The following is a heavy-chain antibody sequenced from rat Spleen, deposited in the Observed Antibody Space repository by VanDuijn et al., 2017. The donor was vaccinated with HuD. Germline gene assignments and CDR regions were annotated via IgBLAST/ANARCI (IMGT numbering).Heavy chain of an antibody. J-gene: IGHJ2*01. Sequence: EVQLVESGGGLEQPGRSLKLSCAASGFTFNDYYMAWVRQAPKKGLEWVASISYDGTATYYRDSVKGRFTISRDNAKSTLYLQMDSLRSEDTATYYCARHPTTWDYFDYWGQGVMVTVSS. D-gene: IGHD1-10*01. CDR3: ARHPTTWDYFDY. CDR2: ISYDGTAT. CDR1: GFTFNDYY. V-gene: IGHV5-7*01.